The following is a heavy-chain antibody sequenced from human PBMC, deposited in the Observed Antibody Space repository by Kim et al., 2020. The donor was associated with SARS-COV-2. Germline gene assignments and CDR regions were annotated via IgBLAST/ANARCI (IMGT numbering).Heavy chain of an antibody. D-gene: IGHD2-8*02. V-gene: IGHV4-34*01. CDR3: ARGRAGVVPSPVLGLGPYYEYYAFDV. J-gene: IGHJ6*02. CDR1: GGSFSGYS. CDR2: INHGGST. Sequence: SETLSLTCAVYGGSFSGYSWTWIRQPPGKGLEWIGEINHGGSTNYNPSVKSRVSISVDTSKNQFSLRLRSATAADTAVYYCARGRAGVVPSPVLGLGPYYEYYAFDVWGRGTTVAVSS.